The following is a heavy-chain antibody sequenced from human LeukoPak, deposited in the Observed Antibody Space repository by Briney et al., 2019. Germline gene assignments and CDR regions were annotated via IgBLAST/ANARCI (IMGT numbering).Heavy chain of an antibody. V-gene: IGHV3-53*01. J-gene: IGHJ6*03. CDR2: IYSGGST. Sequence: PGGSLRLSCAASGFTVSSNYMSWVRQAPGKGLEWVSVIYSGGSTYYAGSVKGRFTISRDNSKNKLYLQMNSLRAEDTAVYYCARAYSNYWDYYYYYMDVWGKGTTVTVSS. CDR1: GFTVSSNY. D-gene: IGHD4-11*01. CDR3: ARAYSNYWDYYYYYMDV.